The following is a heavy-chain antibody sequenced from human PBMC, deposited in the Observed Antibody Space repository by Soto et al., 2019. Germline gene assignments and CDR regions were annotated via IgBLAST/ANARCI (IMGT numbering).Heavy chain of an antibody. J-gene: IGHJ3*02. CDR1: GFTFSSYS. CDR3: ARTGTTNAFDI. Sequence: GSLRLSCAASGFTFSSYSMNWVRQAPGKGLEWVSSISSSSSYMYYADSVKGRFTISRDNAKNSLYLQMNSLRAEDTAVYYCARTGTTNAFDIWGQGTMVTVSS. D-gene: IGHD1-1*01. V-gene: IGHV3-21*01. CDR2: ISSSSSYM.